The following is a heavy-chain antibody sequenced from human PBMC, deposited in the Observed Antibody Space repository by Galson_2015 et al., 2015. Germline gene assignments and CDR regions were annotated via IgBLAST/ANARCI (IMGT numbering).Heavy chain of an antibody. J-gene: IGHJ5*02. CDR3: AREGYCSGGSCYSNWFDP. CDR2: INPSGGST. V-gene: IGHV1-46*01. CDR1: GYTFTSYY. D-gene: IGHD2-15*01. Sequence: SVKVSCKASGYTFTSYYMHWVRQAPGQGLEWMGIINPSGGSTSYAQKFQGRVTMTRDTSTSTVYMELSSLRSEDTAVYYCAREGYCSGGSCYSNWFDPWGQGTLVTVSA.